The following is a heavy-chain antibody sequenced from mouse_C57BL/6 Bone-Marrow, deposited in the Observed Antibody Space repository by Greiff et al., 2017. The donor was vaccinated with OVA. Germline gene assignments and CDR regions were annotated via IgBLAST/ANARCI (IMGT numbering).Heavy chain of an antibody. CDR3: ARWGWAWFAY. V-gene: IGHV1-81*01. Sequence: QVQLQQSGAELARPGASVKLSCKASGYTFTSYGIRWVKQRTGKGLEWIGEIYPRSGNTYYNETFKGKATLTADKSSSTAYLELRSLTSEDSAVYFCARWGWAWFAYWGQGTLVTVSA. J-gene: IGHJ3*01. CDR2: IYPRSGNT. D-gene: IGHD2-3*01. CDR1: GYTFTSYG.